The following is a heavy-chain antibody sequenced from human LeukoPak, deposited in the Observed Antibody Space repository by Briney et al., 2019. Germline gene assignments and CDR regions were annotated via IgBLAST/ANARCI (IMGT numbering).Heavy chain of an antibody. CDR1: GFTFSSYW. CDR2: IKQDGSEK. CDR3: AREHGSGSYPVY. Sequence: PGGSLRLSCADSGFTFSSYWMSWVRQAPGKGLEWVVNIKQDGSEKYYVDSVKGRFTISRDNAKNSLYLQMNSLRAEDTAVYYCAREHGSGSYPVYWGQGTLVTVSS. J-gene: IGHJ4*02. D-gene: IGHD3-10*01. V-gene: IGHV3-7*01.